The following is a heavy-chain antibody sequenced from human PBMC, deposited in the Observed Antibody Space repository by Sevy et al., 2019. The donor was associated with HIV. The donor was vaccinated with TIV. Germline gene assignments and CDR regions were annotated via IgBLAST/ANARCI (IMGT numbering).Heavy chain of an antibody. D-gene: IGHD3-10*01. Sequence: GGSLRLSCAASGFTFSSYGMHWVRQAPGKGLEWVAVISYDGSNKYYADSVKGRFTISRDNSKNTLYLQMNSLRAEDTAVYYCAKGFRRAFYYFDYWGQGTLVTVSS. V-gene: IGHV3-30*18. CDR2: ISYDGSNK. CDR3: AKGFRRAFYYFDY. J-gene: IGHJ4*02. CDR1: GFTFSSYG.